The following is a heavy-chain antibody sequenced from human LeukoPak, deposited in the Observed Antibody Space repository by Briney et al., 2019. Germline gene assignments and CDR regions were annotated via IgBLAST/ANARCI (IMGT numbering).Heavy chain of an antibody. CDR3: ARAGYYYATREYYFDY. D-gene: IGHD3-10*01. V-gene: IGHV4-34*01. CDR2: INHSGST. J-gene: IGHJ4*02. Sequence: SETLSLTCAVYGGSFSDYYWSWIRQPPGKGLEWIGEINHSGSTNYNPSLKSRVTVSVDTSKNQFSLKLSSVTAADTAVYYCARAGYYYATREYYFDYWGQGTLVTVSS. CDR1: GGSFSDYY.